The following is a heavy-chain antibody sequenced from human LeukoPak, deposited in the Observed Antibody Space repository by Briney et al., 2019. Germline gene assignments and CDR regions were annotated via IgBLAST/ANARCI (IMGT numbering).Heavy chain of an antibody. J-gene: IGHJ5*02. V-gene: IGHV4-61*01. CDR2: IYYSGST. Sequence: SETLSLTCTVSGGSVSSGSYYWSWIRQPPGKGLEWIGYIYYSGSTNYNPSLKSRVTISVDTSKNQFSLKLSSVTAADTAVYYCARGLSWGYSSSWSAPRTNWFDPWGQGTLVTVSS. CDR3: ARGLSWGYSSSWSAPRTNWFDP. D-gene: IGHD6-13*01. CDR1: GGSVSSGSYY.